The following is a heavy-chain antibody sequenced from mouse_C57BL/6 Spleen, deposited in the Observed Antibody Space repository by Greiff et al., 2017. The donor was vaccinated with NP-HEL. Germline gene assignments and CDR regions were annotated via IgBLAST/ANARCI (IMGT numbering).Heavy chain of an antibody. Sequence: EVQVVESGGDLVKPGGSLKLSCAASGFTFSSYGMSWVRQTPDKRLEWVATISSGGSYTYYPDSVKGRFTISRDNAKNTLYLQMSSLKSEDTAMYYCARHNGSSYSLFDYWGQGTTLTVSS. CDR1: GFTFSSYG. V-gene: IGHV5-6*01. CDR2: ISSGGSYT. D-gene: IGHD1-1*01. CDR3: ARHNGSSYSLFDY. J-gene: IGHJ2*01.